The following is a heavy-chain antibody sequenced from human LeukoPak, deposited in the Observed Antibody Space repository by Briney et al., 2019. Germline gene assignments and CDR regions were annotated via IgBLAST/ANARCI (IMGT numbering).Heavy chain of an antibody. Sequence: GGSLRLSCSASGFTFSTYGMSWVRQAPGKGLEWVISISGGGSTTFYADSVKGRSTISRDNSKNMLYLQMTSLRAEDTAVYYCAKGTSTYSSGSFDYWGRGTLVTVSS. CDR1: GFTFSTYG. J-gene: IGHJ4*02. V-gene: IGHV3-23*01. CDR2: ISGGGSTT. CDR3: AKGTSTYSSGSFDY. D-gene: IGHD6-19*01.